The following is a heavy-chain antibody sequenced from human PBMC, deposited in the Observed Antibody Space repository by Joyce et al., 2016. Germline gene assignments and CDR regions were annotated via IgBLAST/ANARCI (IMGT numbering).Heavy chain of an antibody. V-gene: IGHV4-39*01. D-gene: IGHD2-8*01. J-gene: IGHJ4*02. CDR3: ARRVVGVYYFDF. CDR1: GHSLSSNSYY. CDR2: LHFKWDT. Sequence: QLQLQESGPGLVQPSGTLSLTCTVSGHSLSSNSYYWGWTRQPPGKGLGWVRTLHFKWDTYYNPSLKRRVTISEDTARTHFSLTLHSVSAADTAVYYCARRVVGVYYFDFWGQGALVTVSS.